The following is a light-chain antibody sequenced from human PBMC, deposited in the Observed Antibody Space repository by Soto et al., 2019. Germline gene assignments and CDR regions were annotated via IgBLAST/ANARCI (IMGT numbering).Light chain of an antibody. J-gene: IGKJ1*01. CDR1: QSISSW. CDR2: RAS. Sequence: DIQMTQSPSTLSASVGDRVTITCRASQSISSWLAWYQQKPGKTPKLLIYRASTSESGVPSRFSGSGSGTAFTLTISSLQPDDFATYYCQHYVSFSSWTFCQGTKVEVK. CDR3: QHYVSFSSWT. V-gene: IGKV1-5*03.